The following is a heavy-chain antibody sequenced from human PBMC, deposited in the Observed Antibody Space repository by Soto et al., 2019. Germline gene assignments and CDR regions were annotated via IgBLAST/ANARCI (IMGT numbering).Heavy chain of an antibody. CDR1: GFTFSSYG. V-gene: IGHV3-30*18. Sequence: GGSLRLSCAASGFTFSSYGMHWVRQAPGKGLEWVAVISYDGSNKYYADSVKGRFTISRDNSKNTLYLQMNSLRAEDTAVYYCAKDSPLLWDPRPARGRTAPDYYYGMDVWGQGTTVTVSS. CDR2: ISYDGSNK. D-gene: IGHD3-16*01. J-gene: IGHJ6*02. CDR3: AKDSPLLWDPRPARGRTAPDYYYGMDV.